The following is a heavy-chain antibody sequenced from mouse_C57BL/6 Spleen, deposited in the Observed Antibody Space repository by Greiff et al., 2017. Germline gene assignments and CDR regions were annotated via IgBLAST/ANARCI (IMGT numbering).Heavy chain of an antibody. CDR1: GYSITSGYY. Sequence: EVKLQESGPGLVKPSQSLSLTCSVTGYSITSGYYWNWIRQFPGNKLEWMGYISYDGSNNYNPSLKNRISITRDTSKNQFFLKLNSVTTEDTATYYCARGNWDPWFAYWGQGTLVTVSA. J-gene: IGHJ3*01. D-gene: IGHD4-1*01. CDR3: ARGNWDPWFAY. CDR2: ISYDGSN. V-gene: IGHV3-6*01.